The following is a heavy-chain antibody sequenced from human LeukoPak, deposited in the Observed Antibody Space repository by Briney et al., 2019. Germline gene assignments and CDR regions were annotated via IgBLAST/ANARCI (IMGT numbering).Heavy chain of an antibody. D-gene: IGHD3/OR15-3a*01. CDR1: GFTISSSF. CDR3: ARVYFLDHDGVRWFDP. V-gene: IGHV3-66*01. J-gene: IGHJ5*02. CDR2: LYRVGDT. Sequence: PGGSLRLSCAASGFTISSSFMSWVRHAPGPGQELVAVLYRVGDTYYSDYVTGRFTISRENSKNTMYLQLNSLRVEDTAIYYCARVYFLDHDGVRWFDPGGEGTLVPVSS.